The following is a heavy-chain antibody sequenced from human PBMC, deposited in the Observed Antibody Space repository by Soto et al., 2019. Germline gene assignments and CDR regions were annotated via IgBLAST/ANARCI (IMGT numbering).Heavy chain of an antibody. J-gene: IGHJ6*02. D-gene: IGHD6-13*01. CDR2: IYYSGST. CDR3: ARQRGFGSSWSLYYYYYGMDV. CDR1: GGSNSSSSYY. Sequence: SETLSLTCTVSGGSNSSSSYYWGWIRQPPGKGLEWIGSIYYSGSTYYNPSLKSRVTISVDTSKNQFSLKLSSVTAADTAVYYCARQRGFGSSWSLYYYYYGMDVWGQGTTVTLSS. V-gene: IGHV4-39*01.